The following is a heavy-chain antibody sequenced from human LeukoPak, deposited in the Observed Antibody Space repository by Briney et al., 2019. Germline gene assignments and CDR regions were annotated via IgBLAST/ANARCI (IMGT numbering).Heavy chain of an antibody. V-gene: IGHV3-15*07. CDR3: TTSYYDSSGYYAFDP. Sequence: GGSLRLSCAAPGLTFSNAWMNWVRQAPGKGLEWVGRIKSKTDGGTTDYAAPVKGRFTISRDDSKNTLYLQMNSLKTEDTAVYYCTTSYYDSSGYYAFDPWGQGTLVTVSS. CDR2: IKSKTDGGTT. CDR1: GLTFSNAW. J-gene: IGHJ5*02. D-gene: IGHD3-22*01.